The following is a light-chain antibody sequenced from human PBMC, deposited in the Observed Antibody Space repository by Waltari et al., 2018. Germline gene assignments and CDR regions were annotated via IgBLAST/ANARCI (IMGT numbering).Light chain of an antibody. V-gene: IGLV2-11*02. J-gene: IGLJ2*01. Sequence: QSALTQPRSVSGSPGQPVTLPCTGSSGDVGEFTYVSWYQPHPGKAPKLMIYDVTKRPSGVPDRFSGSRSADTASLTISGLQAEDEADYYCCSYGGSYTLVVFGGGTKLTVL. CDR1: SGDVGEFTY. CDR3: CSYGGSYTLVV. CDR2: DVT.